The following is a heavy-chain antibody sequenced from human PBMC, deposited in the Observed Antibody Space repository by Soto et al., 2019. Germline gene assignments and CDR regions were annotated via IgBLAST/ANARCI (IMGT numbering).Heavy chain of an antibody. Sequence: GGSLRLSCAASGFIFSTYGMHWVRQAPGKGLEWVAVISYDGSDAFYADSVRGRFTISRDNSKNTLYLQMNSLRAEDTAVYHCAKGWARAYFDCWGQGTQVTVSS. CDR2: ISYDGSDA. J-gene: IGHJ4*02. V-gene: IGHV3-30*18. CDR1: GFIFSTYG. CDR3: AKGWARAYFDC.